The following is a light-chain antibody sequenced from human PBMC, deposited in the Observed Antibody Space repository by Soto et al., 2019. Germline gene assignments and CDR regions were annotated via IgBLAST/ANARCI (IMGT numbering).Light chain of an antibody. CDR1: QSISSW. V-gene: IGKV1-5*01. CDR3: QQYGASPIYT. Sequence: DIQMTQSPSTLSASVGDRVTITCRASQSISSWLAWYQQKPGKAPKLPIYDASSLESGVPSRFSGSGSGTDFTLTISRLEPEDFAVYYCQQYGASPIYTFGQGTRLEIK. CDR2: DAS. J-gene: IGKJ5*01.